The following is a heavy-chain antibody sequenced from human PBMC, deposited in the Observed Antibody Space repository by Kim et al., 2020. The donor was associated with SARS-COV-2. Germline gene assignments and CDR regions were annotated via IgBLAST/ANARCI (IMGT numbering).Heavy chain of an antibody. V-gene: IGHV3-74*01. CDR2: GSST. CDR3: ARGTTTAY. J-gene: IGHJ4*02. Sequence: GSSTSYADSVKGRFTISRDNAKNTLYLQMNSLRAEDTAVYYCARGTTTAYWGQGTLVTVSS. D-gene: IGHD4-17*01.